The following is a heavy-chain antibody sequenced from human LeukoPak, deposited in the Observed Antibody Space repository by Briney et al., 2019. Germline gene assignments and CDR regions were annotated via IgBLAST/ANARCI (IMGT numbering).Heavy chain of an antibody. CDR3: AKHGGAATPTFDDY. Sequence: GGSLRLFCAASGFTFSSYAMRWVRQAPGKGLEWVSAISGSGGSTYYADSVKGRFTISRDNSKNTLYLQMNSLRAEDTAVYYCAKHGGAATPTFDDYWGQGTLVTVSS. V-gene: IGHV3-23*01. J-gene: IGHJ4*02. CDR2: ISGSGGST. CDR1: GFTFSSYA. D-gene: IGHD2-15*01.